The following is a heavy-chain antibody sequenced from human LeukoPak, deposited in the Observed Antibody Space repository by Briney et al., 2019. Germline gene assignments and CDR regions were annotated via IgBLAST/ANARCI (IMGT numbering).Heavy chain of an antibody. J-gene: IGHJ4*02. V-gene: IGHV4-34*01. Sequence: SETLSLTCAVYGGSFSGYYWSWIRQPPGKGLEWIGEINHSGSTNYNPSLKSRVTISVDTSKNQFSLKLSSVTAADTAVYYCASTAQWIFDYWGQGTLVTVSS. D-gene: IGHD5-12*01. CDR1: GGSFSGYY. CDR3: ASTAQWIFDY. CDR2: INHSGST.